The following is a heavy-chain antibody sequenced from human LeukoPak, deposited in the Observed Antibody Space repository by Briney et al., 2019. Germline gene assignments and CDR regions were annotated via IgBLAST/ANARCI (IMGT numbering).Heavy chain of an antibody. V-gene: IGHV1-18*01. CDR3: ARVRDYLFDY. D-gene: IGHD2/OR15-2a*01. CDR2: IRPSTGDT. J-gene: IGHJ4*02. Sequence: GASVKVSCKASGYTFTSHGITWVRQAPGEGPEWMGWIRPSTGDTDYALNLQGRVTLTTDTSTSTAYMELGSLRSDDTAVYYCARVRDYLFDYWGQGTLVTVSS. CDR1: GYTFTSHG.